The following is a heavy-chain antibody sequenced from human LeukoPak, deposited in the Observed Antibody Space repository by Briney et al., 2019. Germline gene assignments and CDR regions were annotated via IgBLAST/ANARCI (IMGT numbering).Heavy chain of an antibody. J-gene: IGHJ4*02. CDR2: ISSSSYI. V-gene: IGHV3-21*01. CDR1: GFTFSSYS. D-gene: IGHD3-3*01. Sequence: GGSLRLSCAASGFTFSSYSMNWVRQAPGKGLEWVSSISSSSYIYYADSVKGRFTISRDNAKNSLYLQMNSLRAEDTAVYYCARVVYDFWSGYEWDYWGQGTLVTVSS. CDR3: ARVVYDFWSGYEWDY.